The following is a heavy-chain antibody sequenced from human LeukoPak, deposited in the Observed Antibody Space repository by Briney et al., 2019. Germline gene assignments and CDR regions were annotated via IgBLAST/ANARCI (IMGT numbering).Heavy chain of an antibody. D-gene: IGHD3-10*01. Sequence: KPSETPSPSCTVPGGSISSSSYYWGWIRQPPGKGLEWIGSIYYSGSTYHNPSLKSRVTISVDTSKNQLSLKLSSVTAADKAVYYCARHSRGEGTPSDYWGQGTLVTVSS. CDR2: IYYSGST. J-gene: IGHJ4*02. CDR3: ARHSRGEGTPSDY. CDR1: GGSISSSSYY. V-gene: IGHV4-39*01.